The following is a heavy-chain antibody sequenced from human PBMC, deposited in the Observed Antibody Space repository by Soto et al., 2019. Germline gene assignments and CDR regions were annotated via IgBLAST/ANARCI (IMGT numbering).Heavy chain of an antibody. CDR3: ARHPLIAEEGAFAYGMDV. Sequence: PSETLSLTCTVSGGSISSSSYYWGWIRQPPGKGLEWIGSIYYSGSTYYNPSPKSRVTISVDTSKNQFSLKLSSVTAADTAVYYCARHPLIAEEGAFAYGMDVWGQGTTVTVSS. CDR1: GGSISSSSYY. D-gene: IGHD6-13*01. V-gene: IGHV4-39*01. CDR2: IYYSGST. J-gene: IGHJ6*02.